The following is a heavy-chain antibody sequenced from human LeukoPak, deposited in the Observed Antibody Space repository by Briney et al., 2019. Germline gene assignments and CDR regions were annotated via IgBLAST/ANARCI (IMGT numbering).Heavy chain of an antibody. Sequence: GGSLRLSCAASGFPFSIYSMNWVRQAPGKGLEWVSSIGGSSSSIYYADSVKGRFTISRDNAKNSLFLQMNSLRADDTAVYYCAREAGSGSYYEGFDYWGQGTLVTVSS. CDR1: GFPFSIYS. CDR3: AREAGSGSYYEGFDY. D-gene: IGHD1-26*01. V-gene: IGHV3-21*01. CDR2: IGGSSSSI. J-gene: IGHJ4*02.